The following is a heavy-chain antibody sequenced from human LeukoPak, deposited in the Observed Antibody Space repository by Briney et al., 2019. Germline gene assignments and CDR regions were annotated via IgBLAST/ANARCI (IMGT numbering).Heavy chain of an antibody. Sequence: PGGSLRLSCAVSGFIFSDYETNWVRQAPGKGLEWVSYISSSGRKIYYADSVKGRFTISRDNAKNSLYLQMNSLRADDTAIYYCARGPRDPTEYCSRGACAPTYEVWGQGALVTVSS. D-gene: IGHD2-15*01. CDR3: ARGPRDPTEYCSRGACAPTYEV. CDR1: GFIFSDYE. J-gene: IGHJ4*02. V-gene: IGHV3-48*03. CDR2: ISSSGRKI.